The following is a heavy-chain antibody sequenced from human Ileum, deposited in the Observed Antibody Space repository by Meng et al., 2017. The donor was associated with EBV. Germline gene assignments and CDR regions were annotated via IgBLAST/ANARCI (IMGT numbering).Heavy chain of an antibody. Sequence: VHLVVEGGVALQPVGSLRLSCAAAGVALRSYWVHWVRQAPGKGLVWVSRINPDGSVINYANSVKGRFTITRDNAKNTVYLQMNNLRADDTAVYYCAKDCFGDKDSWGQGTLVTVSS. J-gene: IGHJ4*02. CDR1: GVALRSYW. V-gene: IGHV3-74*01. D-gene: IGHD2-21*01. CDR3: AKDCFGDKDS. CDR2: INPDGSVI.